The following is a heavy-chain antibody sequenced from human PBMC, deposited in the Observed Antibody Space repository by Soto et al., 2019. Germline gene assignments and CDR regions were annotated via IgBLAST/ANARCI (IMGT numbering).Heavy chain of an antibody. CDR2: IGGSGDWT. CDR1: GFTLSNYA. V-gene: IGHV3-23*01. D-gene: IGHD3-22*01. CDR3: ARANTYYYDNRRPRPRYFDY. Sequence: PGGSLRLSCAASGFTLSNYAMSWVRQAPGKGLEWVSAIGGSGDWTYYADSVNGRFTISRDNSKNSLYLQMNSLRAEDTAVYYCARANTYYYDNRRPRPRYFDYWGQGTLVTVSS. J-gene: IGHJ4*02.